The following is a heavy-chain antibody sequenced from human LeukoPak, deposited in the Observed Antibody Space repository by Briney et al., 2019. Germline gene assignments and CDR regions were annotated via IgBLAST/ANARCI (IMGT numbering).Heavy chain of an antibody. V-gene: IGHV1-18*01. Sequence: ASVKVSCKASGYTFTSYGISWVRQAPGQGLEWMGWISAYNGNTNYAQKLQGRVTMTTDTSTSTAYMELRSLRSDDTAVYYCARDSPQIDLNSDPYDSSGYNYWGQGTLVTVSS. CDR2: ISAYNGNT. CDR1: GYTFTSYG. D-gene: IGHD3-22*01. CDR3: ARDSPQIDLNSDPYDSSGYNY. J-gene: IGHJ4*02.